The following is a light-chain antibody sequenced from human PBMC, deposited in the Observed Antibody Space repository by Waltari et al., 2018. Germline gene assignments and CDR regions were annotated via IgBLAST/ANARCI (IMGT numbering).Light chain of an antibody. CDR1: SSNIGSNY. CDR3: ASWDDSLSGPV. CDR2: SNN. V-gene: IGLV1-47*02. J-gene: IGLJ3*02. Sequence: QSLLTQPPSASGTPGQSVTIRCSGGSSNIGSNYVCWYQQLPGMPPKLVIHSNNKRPSGVPDRFSGSKSGTSASLAISGLRSEDEADYYCASWDDSLSGPVFGGGTKLTVL.